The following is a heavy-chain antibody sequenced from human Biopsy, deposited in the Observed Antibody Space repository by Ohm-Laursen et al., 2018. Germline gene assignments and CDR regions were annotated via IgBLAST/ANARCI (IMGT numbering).Heavy chain of an antibody. J-gene: IGHJ4*02. D-gene: IGHD4-11*01. V-gene: IGHV4-39*01. CDR3: VRGPPSIF. CDR2: FYYTGST. Sequence: SETLSLTCRVSVASISSSSYFRGWIHQPPGKGLEWIGTFYYTGSTHYNPSLKSRVTIFADTSKNQFSLNLTSVTVADSAVYYCVRGPPSIFWGQGILVTVSS. CDR1: VASISSSSYF.